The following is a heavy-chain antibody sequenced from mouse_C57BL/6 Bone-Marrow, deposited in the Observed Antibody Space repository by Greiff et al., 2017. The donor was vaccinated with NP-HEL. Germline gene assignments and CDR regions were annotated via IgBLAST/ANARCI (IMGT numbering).Heavy chain of an antibody. CDR3: ARWGYGSRYYFDY. V-gene: IGHV1-53*01. J-gene: IGHJ2*01. CDR2: INPSNGGT. CDR1: GYTFTSYW. Sequence: VQLQQPGTELVKPGASVKLSCKASGYTFTSYWMHWVKQRPGQGLEWIGNINPSNGGTNYNEKFKSKATLTVDKSSSTAYMQLSSLTSEDSAVYYCARWGYGSRYYFDYWGQGTTLTVSS. D-gene: IGHD1-1*01.